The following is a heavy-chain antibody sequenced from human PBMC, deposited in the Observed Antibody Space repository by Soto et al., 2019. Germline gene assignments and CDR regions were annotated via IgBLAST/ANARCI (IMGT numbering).Heavy chain of an antibody. J-gene: IGHJ5*02. Sequence: SETLSLTCAVYGGSFSGYYWSWIRQPPGKGLEWIGEINHSGSTNYNPSLKSRVTISVDTSKNQFSLKLSSVTAADTAVYYCARGRRLVIMRYNWFDPWGQGTLVTVSS. CDR1: GGSFSGYY. CDR2: INHSGST. CDR3: ARGRRLVIMRYNWFDP. V-gene: IGHV4-34*01. D-gene: IGHD3-9*01.